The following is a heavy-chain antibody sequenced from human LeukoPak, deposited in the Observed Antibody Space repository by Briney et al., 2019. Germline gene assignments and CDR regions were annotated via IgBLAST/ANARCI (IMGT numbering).Heavy chain of an antibody. CDR1: GGSISSYY. Sequence: SETLSLTCTVSGGSISSYYWSWIRQPPGKGLEWIGYIYYSGSTNYNPSLKSRVTISVDTSKNQFSLKLSSVTAADTAVYYCARESSGNRIEYWGRETLFTASS. V-gene: IGHV4-59*01. J-gene: IGHJ4*02. CDR2: IYYSGST. CDR3: ARESSGNRIEY. D-gene: IGHD3-10*01.